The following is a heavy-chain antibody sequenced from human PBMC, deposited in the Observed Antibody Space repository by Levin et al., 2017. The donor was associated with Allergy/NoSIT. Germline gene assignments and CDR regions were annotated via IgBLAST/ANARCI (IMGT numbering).Heavy chain of an antibody. V-gene: IGHV3-11*05. CDR1: GFTFSGYY. D-gene: IGHD6-13*01. Sequence: GESLKISCAGSGFTFSGYYMSWIRQAPGKGLEWVSYISSSSGHTNNADSVKGRFTISRDNAKRSLYLQMHSLRVEDTAVYYCARGGGITAAGTFDYWGQGTLVTVSS. CDR3: ARGGGITAAGTFDY. J-gene: IGHJ4*02. CDR2: ISSSSGHT.